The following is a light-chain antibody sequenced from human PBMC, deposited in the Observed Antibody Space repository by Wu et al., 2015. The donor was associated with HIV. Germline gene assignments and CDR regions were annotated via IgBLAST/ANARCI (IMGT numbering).Light chain of an antibody. J-gene: IGKJ2*01. CDR3: QQRGGWPRT. Sequence: EIVLTQSPATLSLSPGERATLSCRASQSLSIYLAWYQQKPGQAPSLLIYDVSQRAAGVPSRFSGRGSGTDFTLTITSLEPDDSAVYYCQQRGGWPRTFGRGDQAGDQ. CDR2: DVS. V-gene: IGKV3-11*01. CDR1: QSLSIY.